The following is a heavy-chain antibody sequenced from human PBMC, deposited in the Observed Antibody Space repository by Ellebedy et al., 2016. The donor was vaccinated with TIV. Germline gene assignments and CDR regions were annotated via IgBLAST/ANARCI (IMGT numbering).Heavy chain of an antibody. CDR1: GFTFSSYW. V-gene: IGHV3-23*01. J-gene: IGHJ2*01. D-gene: IGHD3-10*01. CDR3: ARDPYYGSGYFDV. CDR2: ISGRGINT. Sequence: GGSLRLXXAASGFTFSSYWMSWVRQGPGKGLEWVSGISGRGINTEYEDSVKGRFTISRDNSKNTLYLHMNSLRADDTAVYYCARDPYYGSGYFDVWGRGTLVTVSS.